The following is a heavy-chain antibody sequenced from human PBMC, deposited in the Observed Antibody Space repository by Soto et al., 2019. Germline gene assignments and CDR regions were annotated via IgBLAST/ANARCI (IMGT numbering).Heavy chain of an antibody. J-gene: IGHJ4*02. CDR3: AHSPGYCSGGSCLDY. Sequence: QITLKESGPTLVKPTQTLTLTCTFSGFSLSTSGVGVGWIRQPPGKALEWLALIYWDDDNRYSPSLKSRLTITKDTSKNQVVLTMTNMDPVDTATYYCAHSPGYCSGGSCLDYWGQGTLVTVSS. CDR1: GFSLSTSGVG. V-gene: IGHV2-5*02. CDR2: IYWDDDN. D-gene: IGHD2-15*01.